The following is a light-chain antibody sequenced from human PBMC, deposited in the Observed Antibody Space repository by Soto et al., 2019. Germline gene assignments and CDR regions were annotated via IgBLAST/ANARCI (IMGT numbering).Light chain of an antibody. CDR3: QQYYRWPLT. CDR2: AAS. Sequence: DIVLTQSPATLSLSPGDRVTLSCRASQAVNTRLAWYQHKPGQAPRLLIYAASIGATGIPARFSGSGSETEFTLTINSLQSEDFAIYYCQQYYRWPLTFGGGTKVDIK. J-gene: IGKJ4*01. CDR1: QAVNTR. V-gene: IGKV3-15*01.